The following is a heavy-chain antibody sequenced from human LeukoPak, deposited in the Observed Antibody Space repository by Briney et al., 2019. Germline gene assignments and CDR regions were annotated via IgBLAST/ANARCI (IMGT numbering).Heavy chain of an antibody. CDR3: AKDWLRYFDWSFDY. J-gene: IGHJ4*02. V-gene: IGHV3-9*01. CDR2: ISWNSGSI. Sequence: GGSLRLSCAASGFTFDDYAMHWVRQAPGKGLGWVSGISWNSGSIGYADSVKGRFTISRDNAKNSLYLQMNSLRAEDTALYYCAKDWLRYFDWSFDYWGQGTLVTVSS. D-gene: IGHD3-9*01. CDR1: GFTFDDYA.